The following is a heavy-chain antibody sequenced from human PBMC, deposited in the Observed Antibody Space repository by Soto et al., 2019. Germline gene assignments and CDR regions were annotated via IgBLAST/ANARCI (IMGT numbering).Heavy chain of an antibody. CDR1: GYTFTSYG. V-gene: IGHV1-18*01. D-gene: IGHD3-10*01. CDR2: ISAYNGNT. J-gene: IGHJ6*02. Sequence: QVHQVQSGAEVKKPGASVKVSCKASGYTFTSYGISWVRQAPGQGLEWMGWISAYNGNTNYAQKLQGRVTMTTDTSTSTAYMELRRLRSDDTAVYYCARALWFGDYYFYGMDVWGQGTTVTVSS. CDR3: ARALWFGDYYFYGMDV.